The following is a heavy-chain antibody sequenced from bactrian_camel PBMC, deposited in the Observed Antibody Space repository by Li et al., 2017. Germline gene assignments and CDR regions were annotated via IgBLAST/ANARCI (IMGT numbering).Heavy chain of an antibody. Sequence: VQQVESGGGSVLPGGSLTLSCAVSGSLPTASCMGWFRQVPGKERELIASVHTSSGRSYYADSVKGRSTISQDKAKNTLYLQMNSLKPDDTSMYYCAALRPGGWAAEECLTATSTLRDFSYWGQGTQVTVS. CDR2: VHTSSGRS. CDR3: AALRPGGWAAEECLTATSTLRDFSY. J-gene: IGHJ6*01. CDR1: GSLPTASC. V-gene: IGHV3S54*01. D-gene: IGHD8*01.